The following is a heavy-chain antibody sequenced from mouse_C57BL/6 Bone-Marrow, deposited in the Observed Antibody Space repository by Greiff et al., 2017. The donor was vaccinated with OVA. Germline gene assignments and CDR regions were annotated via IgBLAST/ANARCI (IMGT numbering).Heavy chain of an antibody. J-gene: IGHJ4*01. V-gene: IGHV1-64*01. CDR1: GYTFTSYW. CDR3: SSGTKYYYAMDH. Sequence: QVQLQQPGAELVKPGASVKLSCKASGYTFTSYWMHWVKQRPGQGLEWIGMIHPNSGSTNYNEKFKSKATLTVDKSSSTAYMQLSSLTSEDSAVYYCSSGTKYYYAMDHWGQGTSVTVSS. D-gene: IGHD4-1*01. CDR2: IHPNSGST.